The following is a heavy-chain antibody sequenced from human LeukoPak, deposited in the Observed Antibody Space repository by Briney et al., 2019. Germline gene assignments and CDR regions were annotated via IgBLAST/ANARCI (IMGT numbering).Heavy chain of an antibody. CDR3: ARDRSRSGWYLNY. CDR2: INPSGGST. V-gene: IGHV1-46*01. Sequence: ASVKVSFKASGYTFTSYYMHWGRQAPGQGLEWMGIINPSGGSTSYAQKSQGRVTMTRETSTSTVYMELSSLRSEDTAVYYCARDRSRSGWYLNYWGQGTLVTVSS. CDR1: GYTFTSYY. J-gene: IGHJ4*02. D-gene: IGHD6-19*01.